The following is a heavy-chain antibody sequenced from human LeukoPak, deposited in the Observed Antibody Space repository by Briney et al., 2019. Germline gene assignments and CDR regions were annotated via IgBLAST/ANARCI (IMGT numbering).Heavy chain of an antibody. CDR2: IYYSGST. V-gene: IGHV4-39*01. D-gene: IGHD1-7*01. J-gene: IGHJ4*02. CDR3: ARLGELRPASDY. CDR1: GGSISSGSYY. Sequence: SETLSLTCTVSGGSISSGSYYWGWIRQPPGKGLEWIGSIYYSGSTYYNPSLRSRVTISVDTSKNQFSLKLSSVTATDTAVYYCARLGELRPASDYWGQGTLVTVSS.